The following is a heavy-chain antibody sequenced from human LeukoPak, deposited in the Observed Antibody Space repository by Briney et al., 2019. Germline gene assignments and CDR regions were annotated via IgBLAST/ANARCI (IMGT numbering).Heavy chain of an antibody. V-gene: IGHV3-23*01. Sequence: GGSLRLSCAASGFTFSSYAMSWVRQAPGKGLEWVSGISNSGGSTYYADSVKGRFTISRDNSKNTLYLQMNSLRAEDTALYYCAKGLERESRLDSWGQGTLVTVSS. CDR3: AKGLERESRLDS. D-gene: IGHD1-1*01. CDR1: GFTFSSYA. J-gene: IGHJ4*02. CDR2: ISNSGGST.